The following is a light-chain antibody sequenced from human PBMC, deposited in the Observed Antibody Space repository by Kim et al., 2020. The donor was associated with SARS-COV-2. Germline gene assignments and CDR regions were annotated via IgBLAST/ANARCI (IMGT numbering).Light chain of an antibody. CDR1: SSDIGSYNR. CDR2: EVS. J-gene: IGLJ1*01. V-gene: IGLV2-18*02. CDR3: CSDTSITTYV. Sequence: GQSVNSSCTGTSSDIGSYNRVSWYQQPPGTPPKVIIYEVSNRPSGVPDRFSGSKSGNTASLTISGLQPEDEADYYCCSDTSITTYVFGTGTKVTVL.